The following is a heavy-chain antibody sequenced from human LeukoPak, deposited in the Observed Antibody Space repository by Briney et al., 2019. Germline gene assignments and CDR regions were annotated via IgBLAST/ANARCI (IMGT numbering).Heavy chain of an antibody. Sequence: PGRSLRLSCAASGFTFSSYAMHWVRQAPGKGLEWVSGISGSGGGTYYADSVKGRFSISRDISKNTLYLQMNSLRAEDTAIYYCAKDGKTRNWNYFQAKPVYWGQGTLVTVSS. J-gene: IGHJ4*02. D-gene: IGHD1-7*01. CDR1: GFTFSSYA. V-gene: IGHV3-23*01. CDR2: ISGSGGGT. CDR3: AKDGKTRNWNYFQAKPVY.